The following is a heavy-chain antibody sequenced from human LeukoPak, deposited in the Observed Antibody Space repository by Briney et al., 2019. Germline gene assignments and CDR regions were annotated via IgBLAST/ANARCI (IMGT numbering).Heavy chain of an antibody. J-gene: IGHJ6*03. CDR3: ARGPSMDV. CDR1: GYSISSGYY. V-gene: IGHV4-38-2*02. Sequence: SETLSLTCTVSGYSISSGYYWGWIRQPPGKGLEWLGSIFHSGITYYNPSLKSRVTISVDTSKNQFSPKLSSVTAADTALYYCARGPSMDVWGKGTTVTVSS. CDR2: IFHSGIT.